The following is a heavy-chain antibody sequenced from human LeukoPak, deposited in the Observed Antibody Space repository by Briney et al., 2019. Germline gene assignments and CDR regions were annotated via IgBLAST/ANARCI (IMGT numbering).Heavy chain of an antibody. CDR1: GYTFTANY. CDR3: AREGSYCDGGDCYSFDF. Sequence: GASVKVSCKASGYTFTANYPQWVRQAPGLGPEWLGWMHVGNGNTRYAPKYQGRVTLTRDTSINTAYMELSSLTSDDTAVYYCAREGSYCDGGDCYSFDFWGQGTLVTVSS. CDR2: MHVGNGNT. D-gene: IGHD2-21*02. J-gene: IGHJ4*02. V-gene: IGHV1-2*02.